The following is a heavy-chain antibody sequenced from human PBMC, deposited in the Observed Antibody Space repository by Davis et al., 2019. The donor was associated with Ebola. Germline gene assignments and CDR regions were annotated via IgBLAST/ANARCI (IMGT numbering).Heavy chain of an antibody. Sequence: PSETLSLTCAVSGGSISSSNWWSWVRQPPGKGLEWIGEIYHSGSTNYNPSLKSRVTMSVDTSKNQFSLKLSSVTAADTAVYYCARDPGFSSSSVDYYYYGMDVWGQGTTVTVSS. D-gene: IGHD6-6*01. CDR2: IYHSGST. CDR1: GGSISSSNW. CDR3: ARDPGFSSSSVDYYYYGMDV. J-gene: IGHJ6*02. V-gene: IGHV4-4*02.